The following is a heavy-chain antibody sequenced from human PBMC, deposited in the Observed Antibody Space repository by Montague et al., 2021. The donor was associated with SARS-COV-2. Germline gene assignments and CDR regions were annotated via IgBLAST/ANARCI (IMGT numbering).Heavy chain of an antibody. Sequence: SETLSLTCTVSGGSISGYYWNWIRQPPGKGLEWIGYIYSSGSTNYNPSLKSRVTMSVDTSKNQLSLNLSSVTAADTAVYYCARDSLVASYYYYGVGVWGQGTTVTVAS. D-gene: IGHD2-2*01. CDR2: IYSSGST. V-gene: IGHV4-59*13. CDR1: GGSISGYY. J-gene: IGHJ6*02. CDR3: ARDSLVASYYYYGVGV.